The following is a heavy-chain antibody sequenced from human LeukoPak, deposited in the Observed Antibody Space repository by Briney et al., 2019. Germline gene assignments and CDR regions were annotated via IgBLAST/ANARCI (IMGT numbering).Heavy chain of an antibody. CDR2: ISGSTNYI. D-gene: IGHD3-9*01. V-gene: IGHV3-21*01. CDR3: ARDRRGYYDILTGYYVDY. Sequence: GGSLRLSCSASGFTLSIYSMNGVRQAPGKGLEWVSSISGSTNYIYYADSVKGRFTISRDNAKNSLYLQMNSLRAEDTAVYHCARDRRGYYDILTGYYVDYWGQGTLVTVSS. J-gene: IGHJ4*02. CDR1: GFTLSIYS.